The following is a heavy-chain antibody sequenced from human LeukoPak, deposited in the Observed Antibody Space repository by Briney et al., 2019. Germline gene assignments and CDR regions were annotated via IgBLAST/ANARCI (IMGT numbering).Heavy chain of an antibody. CDR1: GFTLSNYA. D-gene: IGHD1-26*01. CDR2: IRHDGNNQ. Sequence: GGSLRLSCATSGFTLSNYAVHWVRQAPGKGLEWVALIRHDGNNQYYADSVKGRFTIPRDNSKNTLYLQMNSLRAEDTAVYYCARDRSGSYIFDYWGQGTLVTVSS. V-gene: IGHV3-30-3*01. J-gene: IGHJ4*02. CDR3: ARDRSGSYIFDY.